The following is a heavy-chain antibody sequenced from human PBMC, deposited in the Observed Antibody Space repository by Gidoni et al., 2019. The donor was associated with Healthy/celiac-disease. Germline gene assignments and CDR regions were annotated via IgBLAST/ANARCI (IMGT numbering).Heavy chain of an antibody. CDR2: ISWNSGSI. V-gene: IGHV3-9*01. CDR1: GFTFDDYA. J-gene: IGHJ6*02. D-gene: IGHD1-1*01. Sequence: EVQLVESGGGLVQPGRSLSRSSAASGFTFDDYATRWVRQAPGKGLEWVSGISWNSGSIGYADSVKGRFTISRDNAKNSLYLQMNSLRAEDTALYYCAKDLRETDYYGMDVWGQGTTVTVSS. CDR3: AKDLRETDYYGMDV.